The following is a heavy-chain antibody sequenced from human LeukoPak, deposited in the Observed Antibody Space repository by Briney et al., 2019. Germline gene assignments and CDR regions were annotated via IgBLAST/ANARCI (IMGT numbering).Heavy chain of an antibody. V-gene: IGHV4-59*08. CDR3: ARHGTNYDILTGYYRAGWFDP. CDR2: IYYSGST. CDR1: GGSISSYY. Sequence: SETLSLTCTVSGGSISSYYWSWIRQPPGKGLEWIGYIYYSGSTNYNPSLKSRVTISVDTSKNQFSLKLGSVTAADTAVYYCARHGTNYDILTGYYRAGWFDPWGQGTLVTVSS. J-gene: IGHJ5*02. D-gene: IGHD3-9*01.